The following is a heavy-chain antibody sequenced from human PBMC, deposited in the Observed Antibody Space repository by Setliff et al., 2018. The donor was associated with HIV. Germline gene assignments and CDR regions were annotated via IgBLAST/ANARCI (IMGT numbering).Heavy chain of an antibody. CDR2: MSDSGTS. CDR1: GDSISSHY. D-gene: IGHD6-19*01. Sequence: PSETLSLTCSVSGDSISSHYWSWIRQSPGKGLEWIGSMSDSGTSTNNPSLKSRVSILLGTSKDKFFLELSFVTAADTAVYYCARADNESRAPNYRGGWYFFDSWGQGVLVTVSS. V-gene: IGHV4-59*11. CDR3: ARADNESRAPNYRGGWYFFDS. J-gene: IGHJ4*02.